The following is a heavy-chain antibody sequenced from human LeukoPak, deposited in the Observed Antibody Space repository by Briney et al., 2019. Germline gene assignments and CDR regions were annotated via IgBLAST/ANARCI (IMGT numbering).Heavy chain of an antibody. CDR2: INPGDSNT. D-gene: IGHD2-2*01. V-gene: IGHV5-51*01. Sequence: GESLKISCKGSGYSFTNYWIAWVRQMPGKGLEWMGIINPGDSNTIYNPSFQGQVTISADKSISTAYLRWSSLKASDSAIYYCARRYCSSTSCNPYFFDSWGQGTLVTVSS. J-gene: IGHJ4*02. CDR1: GYSFTNYW. CDR3: ARRYCSSTSCNPYFFDS.